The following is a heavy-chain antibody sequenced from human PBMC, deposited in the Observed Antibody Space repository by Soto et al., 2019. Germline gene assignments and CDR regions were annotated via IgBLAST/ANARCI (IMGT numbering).Heavy chain of an antibody. D-gene: IGHD6-19*01. V-gene: IGHV1-18*01. J-gene: IGHJ6*02. CDR3: ASPLSGYYYYGMDV. CDR1: GYTFTSYG. Sequence: ASVKVSCKASGYTFTSYGISWVRQAPGQGLEWMGWISAYNGNTNYAQKLQGRVTMTTDTSTSTAYMELRSLRSDDTAVYYCASPLSGYYYYGMDVWGQGXTVTVYS. CDR2: ISAYNGNT.